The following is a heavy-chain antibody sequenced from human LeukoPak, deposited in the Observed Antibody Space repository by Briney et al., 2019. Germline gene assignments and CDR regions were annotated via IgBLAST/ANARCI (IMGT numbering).Heavy chain of an antibody. D-gene: IGHD3-22*01. V-gene: IGHV5-51*01. CDR3: ARHVPVRDSSGYPGLVFDY. J-gene: IGHJ4*02. Sequence: GESLKISCKGSGYSFTSYWIGWVRQMPGKGLEWMGIIYPGDSDTRYSPSFQCQVTISADKSISTAYLQWSSLKASDTAMYYCARHVPVRDSSGYPGLVFDYWGQGTLVTVSS. CDR2: IYPGDSDT. CDR1: GYSFTSYW.